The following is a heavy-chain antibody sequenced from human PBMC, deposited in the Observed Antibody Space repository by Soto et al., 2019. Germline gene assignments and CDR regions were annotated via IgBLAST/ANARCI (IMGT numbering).Heavy chain of an antibody. CDR1: GASFSGYY. D-gene: IGHD3-9*01. V-gene: IGHV4-34*01. J-gene: IGHJ4*02. Sequence: SETLSLTCAVYGASFSGYYWSWIRQPPWKGLEWIGEINHSGSTNDNPSLKSRVTISVDTSKNQFSLKLSSVTAADTAVYYCARGSILTGYYRNTSYYFDYWGQGTLVTVSS. CDR2: INHSGST. CDR3: ARGSILTGYYRNTSYYFDY.